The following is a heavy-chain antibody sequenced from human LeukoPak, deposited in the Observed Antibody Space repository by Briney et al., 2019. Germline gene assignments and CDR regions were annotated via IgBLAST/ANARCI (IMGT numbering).Heavy chain of an antibody. D-gene: IGHD2-15*01. CDR1: GFTFSSYS. Sequence: QPGGSLRLSCAASGFTFSSYSINWVRQAPGKGLEWVSYFSSSSSTMYYADSVKGRFTISRDNGKNSLYLQMNSLRDEDTAVYYCARDLGCSGSICHDHIDYWGQGTLVTVSS. CDR2: FSSSSSTM. V-gene: IGHV3-48*02. CDR3: ARDLGCSGSICHDHIDY. J-gene: IGHJ4*02.